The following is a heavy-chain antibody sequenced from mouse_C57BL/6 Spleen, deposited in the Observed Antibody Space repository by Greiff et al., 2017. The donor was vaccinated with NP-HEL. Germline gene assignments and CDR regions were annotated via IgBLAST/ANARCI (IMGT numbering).Heavy chain of an antibody. V-gene: IGHV1-82*01. CDR1: GYAFSSSW. D-gene: IGHD1-1*02. CDR2: IYPGDGDT. CDR3: ARSSGGYGYFDV. J-gene: IGHJ1*03. Sequence: QVQLQQSGPELVKPGASVKISCKASGYAFSSSWMNWVKQRPGKGLEWIGRIYPGDGDTNYNGKFKGRATLTADKSSSTAYMQLSSLTSEDSAVYFCARSSGGYGYFDVWGTGTTVTVSS.